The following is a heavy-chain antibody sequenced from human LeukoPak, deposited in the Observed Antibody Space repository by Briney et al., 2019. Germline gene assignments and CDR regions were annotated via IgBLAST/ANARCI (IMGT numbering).Heavy chain of an antibody. J-gene: IGHJ4*02. D-gene: IGHD6-19*01. CDR3: ARLAGWQWLVTPFDY. V-gene: IGHV5-51*01. CDR1: GYSFTSYW. CDR2: IYPGDSDT. Sequence: HGESLKISCKGSGYSFTSYWIGWVRQMPGKGLEWMGIIYPGDSDTRYSPSFQGQVTISADKSISTAYLQWSSLKASDTAMYYCARLAGWQWLVTPFDYWGQGTLVTVSS.